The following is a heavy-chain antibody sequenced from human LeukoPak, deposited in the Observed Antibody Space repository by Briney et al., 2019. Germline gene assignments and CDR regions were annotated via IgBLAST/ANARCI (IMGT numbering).Heavy chain of an antibody. J-gene: IGHJ5*02. CDR2: MDPSGGST. V-gene: IGHV1-46*01. D-gene: IGHD1-26*01. CDR3: ARDYSGSYSS. Sequence: ASVKVSCKASGYTFTSHYMHWVRQAPGQGLEWMGIMDPSGGSTTYAQKFQGRVTMTRDTSTSTVYMELSSLRSEDTAVYYCARDYSGSYSSWGQGTLVTVSS. CDR1: GYTFTSHY.